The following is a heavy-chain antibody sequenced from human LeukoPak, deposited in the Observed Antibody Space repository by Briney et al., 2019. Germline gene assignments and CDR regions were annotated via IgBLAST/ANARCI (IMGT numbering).Heavy chain of an antibody. CDR3: AREYSYGPTSPKYYYYYYMDV. CDR2: INHSGST. J-gene: IGHJ6*03. D-gene: IGHD5-18*01. CDR1: GGSFSGYY. Sequence: PSETLSLTCAVYGGSFSGYYWSWIRQPPGKGLEWIGEINHSGSTNYNPSLKSRVTISVDTSKNQFSLKLSSVTAADTAVYYCAREYSYGPTSPKYYYYYYMDVWGKGTTVTVSS. V-gene: IGHV4-34*01.